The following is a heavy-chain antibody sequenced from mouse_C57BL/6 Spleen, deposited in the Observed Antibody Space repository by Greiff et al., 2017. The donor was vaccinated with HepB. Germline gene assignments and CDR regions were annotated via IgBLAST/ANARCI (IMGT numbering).Heavy chain of an antibody. D-gene: IGHD2-1*01. V-gene: IGHV8-8*01. CDR1: GFSLSTFGMG. J-gene: IGHJ4*01. CDR3: ARIYRPRYGNYHFYAMDY. Sequence: QVTLKVSGPGILQPTQTLSLTCSFSGFSLSTFGMGVGWIRQPSGKGLESLAHSWWDDDKYYNPALKSRLTISKDTSKNQVFLKIANVDAADTATYYCARIYRPRYGNYHFYAMDYWGQGTSVTVSS. CDR2: SWWDDDK.